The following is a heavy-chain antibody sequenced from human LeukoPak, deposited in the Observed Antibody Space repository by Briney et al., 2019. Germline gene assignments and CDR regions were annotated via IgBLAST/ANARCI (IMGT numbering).Heavy chain of an antibody. Sequence: GGSLRLSCAASGFTFSSYAMHWVRQAPGKGLEWVAVISYDGSNKYYADSVKGRFTISRDNSKNTLYLQMNSLRAEDTAVYYCAKRGGSYWFDPWGQGTLVTVSS. J-gene: IGHJ5*02. CDR3: AKRGGSYWFDP. V-gene: IGHV3-30*18. CDR2: ISYDGSNK. CDR1: GFTFSSYA. D-gene: IGHD1-26*01.